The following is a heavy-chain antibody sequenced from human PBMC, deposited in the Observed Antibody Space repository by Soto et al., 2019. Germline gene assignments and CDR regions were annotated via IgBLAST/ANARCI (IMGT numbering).Heavy chain of an antibody. D-gene: IGHD2-8*02. CDR3: ARGDYGTGGYPFPYFDY. Sequence: HEHLVQSGAEVKRPGASLKVSCKASGYSFTGYYIHWVRQAPGQGLEWMGWINPDSGATNYAQNFQGGVTLTRDTSISTASMDLPSLTSDDTAVYYCARGDYGTGGYPFPYFDYWGQGTLVIVSS. V-gene: IGHV1-2*02. CDR2: INPDSGAT. J-gene: IGHJ4*02. CDR1: GYSFTGYY.